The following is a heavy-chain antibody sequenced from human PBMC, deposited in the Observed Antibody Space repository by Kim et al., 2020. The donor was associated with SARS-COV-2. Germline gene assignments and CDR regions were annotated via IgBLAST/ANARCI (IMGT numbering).Heavy chain of an antibody. CDR3: ATLWFGEFSYDYAMDV. Sequence: GGCLRLSCVASGFSLSSYTMNWVRQAPGKGLEWVSYISATSSVIHYVDSVRGRFTISRDNGKNSLYLQMNSLRDEDTAIYYCATLWFGEFSYDYAMDVWGQGTSVTVSS. V-gene: IGHV3-48*02. J-gene: IGHJ6*02. CDR1: GFSLSSYT. D-gene: IGHD3-10*01. CDR2: ISATSSVI.